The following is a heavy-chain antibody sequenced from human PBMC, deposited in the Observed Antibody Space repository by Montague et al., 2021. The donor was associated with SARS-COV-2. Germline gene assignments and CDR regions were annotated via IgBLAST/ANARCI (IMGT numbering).Heavy chain of an antibody. CDR3: ARVNGILHYFLGLDV. CDR1: GGSFTDYY. V-gene: IGHV4-34*01. Sequence: SETLSLTCAVSGGSFTDYYWAWIRQPPGKGLEWIGQIHHSGSTNYNPSLQSRLSISADTSKKQFTLSLTSVTAADTAVYYCARVNGILHYFLGLDVRGQGTTVTVSS. CDR2: IHHSGST. J-gene: IGHJ6*02. D-gene: IGHD2-15*01.